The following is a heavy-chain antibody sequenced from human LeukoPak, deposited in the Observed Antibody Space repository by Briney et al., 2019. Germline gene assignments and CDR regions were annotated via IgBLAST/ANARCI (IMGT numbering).Heavy chain of an antibody. CDR3: AKDVSIAAAGVFDY. J-gene: IGHJ4*02. CDR2: ISYDGSNK. CDR1: GYTFTGYY. Sequence: SCKASGYTFTGYYMHWVRQAPGKGLEWVAVISYDGSNKYYADSVKGRFTISRDNSKNTLYLQMNSLRAEDTAVYYCAKDVSIAAAGVFDYWGQGTLVTVSS. D-gene: IGHD6-13*01. V-gene: IGHV3-30*18.